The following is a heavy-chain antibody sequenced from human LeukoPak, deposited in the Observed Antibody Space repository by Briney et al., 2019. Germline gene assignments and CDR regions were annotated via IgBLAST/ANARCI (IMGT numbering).Heavy chain of an antibody. CDR2: IYYSGST. CDR1: GGSISSGGYY. CDR3: ARVSVGSNNWFDP. D-gene: IGHD2-15*01. Sequence: SETLSLTCTVSGGSISSGGYYWSWIRQHPGKGLEWIGYIYYSGSTYYNPSLKSRVTISVDTSKNRFSLKLSSVTAADTAVYYCARVSVGSNNWFDPWGQGTLVTVSS. V-gene: IGHV4-31*03. J-gene: IGHJ5*02.